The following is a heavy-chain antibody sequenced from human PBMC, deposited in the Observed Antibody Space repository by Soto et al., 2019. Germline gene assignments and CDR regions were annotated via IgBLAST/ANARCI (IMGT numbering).Heavy chain of an antibody. Sequence: GGSLRLSCAASGFTFSSYAMSWVRQAPGKGLEWVSAISGSGGSTYYADSVKGRFTISRDNSKNTLYLQMNSLRAEDTAVYYCAKDRTFAYGKRNWFDPWGQGTLVTVSS. J-gene: IGHJ5*02. D-gene: IGHD4-17*01. V-gene: IGHV3-23*01. CDR1: GFTFSSYA. CDR3: AKDRTFAYGKRNWFDP. CDR2: ISGSGGST.